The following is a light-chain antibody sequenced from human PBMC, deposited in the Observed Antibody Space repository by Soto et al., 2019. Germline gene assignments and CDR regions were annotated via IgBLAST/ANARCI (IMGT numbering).Light chain of an antibody. Sequence: EMVLTQSPGTLSLSPGERATLSCRASQSVSRSYLAWYQQKPGQAPRLLIYGVSSRATGIPDRFSGSGSGTDFTLTISRLEPEDFAVYYCQQYGSSTGTFGQGTKVEIK. CDR2: GVS. V-gene: IGKV3-20*01. CDR3: QQYGSSTGT. CDR1: QSVSRSY. J-gene: IGKJ1*01.